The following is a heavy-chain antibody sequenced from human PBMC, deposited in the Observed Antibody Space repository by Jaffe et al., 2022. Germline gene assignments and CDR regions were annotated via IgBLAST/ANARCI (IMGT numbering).Heavy chain of an antibody. CDR2: INHSGST. Sequence: QVQLQQWGAGLLKPSETLSLTCAVYGGSFSGYYWSWIRQPPGKGLEWIGEINHSGSTNYNPSLKSRVTISVDTSKNQFSLKLSSVTAADTAVYYCARGFVVVPAAIYWGQGTLVTVSS. V-gene: IGHV4-34*01. D-gene: IGHD2-2*01. CDR1: GGSFSGYY. J-gene: IGHJ4*02. CDR3: ARGFVVVPAAIY.